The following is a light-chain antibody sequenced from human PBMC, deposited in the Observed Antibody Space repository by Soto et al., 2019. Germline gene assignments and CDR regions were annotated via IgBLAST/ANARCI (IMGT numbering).Light chain of an antibody. V-gene: IGLV2-23*02. CDR1: SSDVGSYNL. CDR2: EVS. CDR3: CSYAGSSTLYV. Sequence: QSVLTQPASASGSPGQSITISCTGTSSDVGSYNLVSWYQQHPGKAPKLMIYEVSKRPSGVSNRFSGSKSGNTASLTNSGLQAEDEADYYCCSYAGSSTLYVFGTGTKLTVL. J-gene: IGLJ1*01.